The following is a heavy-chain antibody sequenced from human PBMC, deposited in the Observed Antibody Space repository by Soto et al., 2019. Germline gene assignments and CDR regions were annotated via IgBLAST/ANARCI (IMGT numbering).Heavy chain of an antibody. J-gene: IGHJ4*02. CDR3: ARVDYDILTGLATFDY. CDR1: GYSFTSYW. Sequence: GESLKISCKGSGYSFTSYWIGWVRQMPVKGLEWMGIIYPGDSGTRYSPSFQGQVTISADKSISTAYLQWSSLKASDTAMYYCARVDYDILTGLATFDYWGQGTLVTVSS. D-gene: IGHD3-9*01. CDR2: IYPGDSGT. V-gene: IGHV5-51*01.